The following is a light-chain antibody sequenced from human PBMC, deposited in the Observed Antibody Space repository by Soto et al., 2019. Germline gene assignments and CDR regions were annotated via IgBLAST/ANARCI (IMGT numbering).Light chain of an antibody. CDR2: GAS. CDR3: QQYSVWPLT. Sequence: EIVLTQSPGTLSLSPGERATLSCRASQSVTKNNLNWYQQKPGQAPRLLIYGASIRATGIPDRFSGSGSEAEFALTISTLQSEDFAVYYCQQYSVWPLTFGGGTKVEIK. J-gene: IGKJ4*01. V-gene: IGKV3D-15*03. CDR1: QSVTKNN.